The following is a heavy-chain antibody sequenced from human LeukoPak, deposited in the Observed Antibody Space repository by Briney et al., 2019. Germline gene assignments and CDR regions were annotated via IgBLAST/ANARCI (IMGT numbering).Heavy chain of an antibody. D-gene: IGHD3-10*01. Sequence: PGGSLRLSCAASGFTFSSYWMHWVRQAPGKGLVWFSRINSDGSSTSYADSVKGRFTISRDNAKNTLYLQMNSLRAEDTAVYYCARDRPSLLWFGELSGWFDPWGQGTLVTVSS. J-gene: IGHJ5*02. CDR1: GFTFSSYW. CDR2: INSDGSST. CDR3: ARDRPSLLWFGELSGWFDP. V-gene: IGHV3-74*01.